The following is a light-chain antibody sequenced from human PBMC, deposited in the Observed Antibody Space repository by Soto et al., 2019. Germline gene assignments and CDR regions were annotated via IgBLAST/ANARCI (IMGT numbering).Light chain of an antibody. CDR3: QQYNSYSQT. Sequence: DIQMTQSPSTLSSSVGDRVTISCRASQSINNWLAWYQQKPGKAPKLLISKASSVESGVPSRFSGSGSGTEFTLTISSLQPDDVATYYCQQYNSYSQTFGQGTKLEIK. CDR2: KAS. CDR1: QSINNW. J-gene: IGKJ2*01. V-gene: IGKV1-5*03.